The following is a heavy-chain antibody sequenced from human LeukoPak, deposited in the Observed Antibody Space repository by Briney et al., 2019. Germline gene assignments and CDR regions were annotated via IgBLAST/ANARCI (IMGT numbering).Heavy chain of an antibody. CDR2: ISAYNGNT. D-gene: IGHD2-15*01. CDR1: GYTFTSYG. Sequence: ASVKVSCKASGYTFTSYGISWVRQAPGQGLEWMGWISAYNGNTNYAQKLQGRVTMTTDTSTSTACMELRSLRSDDTAVYYCARDHWLLSDYFDYWGQGTLVTVSS. CDR3: ARDHWLLSDYFDY. J-gene: IGHJ4*02. V-gene: IGHV1-18*01.